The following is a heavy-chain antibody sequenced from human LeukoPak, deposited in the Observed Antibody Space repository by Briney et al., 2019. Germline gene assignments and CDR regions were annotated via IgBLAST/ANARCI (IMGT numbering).Heavy chain of an antibody. Sequence: ASVKVSCKASGYTFTSYYMHWVRQAPGQGLEWMGIINPSGGSTSYAQKFQGRVTMTRDTSTSTVYMELSSLRSEDTAVYYCAKDLDYAVYYYGMDVWGQGTTVTVSS. CDR2: INPSGGST. J-gene: IGHJ6*02. CDR1: GYTFTSYY. V-gene: IGHV1-46*01. D-gene: IGHD4-17*01. CDR3: AKDLDYAVYYYGMDV.